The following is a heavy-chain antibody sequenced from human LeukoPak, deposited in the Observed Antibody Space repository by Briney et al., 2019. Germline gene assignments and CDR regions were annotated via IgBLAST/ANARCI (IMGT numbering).Heavy chain of an antibody. V-gene: IGHV3-30*18. CDR2: ISYDGSNK. J-gene: IGHJ4*02. D-gene: IGHD3-10*01. Sequence: PGGSLRLSCAASGFTFSSYGMHWVRQAPGKGLGWGAVISYDGSNKYYADSVKGRFTISRDNSKNTLYLQMNSLRAEDTAVYYCANSKFQLWFGELLFTPFDYWGQGTLVTVSS. CDR3: ANSKFQLWFGELLFTPFDY. CDR1: GFTFSSYG.